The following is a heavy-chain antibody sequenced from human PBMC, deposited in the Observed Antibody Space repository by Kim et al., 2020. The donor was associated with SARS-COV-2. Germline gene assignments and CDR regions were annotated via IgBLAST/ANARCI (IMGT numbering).Heavy chain of an antibody. CDR2: ISDGGDIT. Sequence: GGSLRLSCAASGYTFSSYDMTWVRQAPGKGLEWVAGISDGGDITYYPDFVKGRFIISRDDSKNTLHLQMNSLRAEDTAVYFCATDHLDYWGQGTLVTVSS. CDR1: GYTFSSYD. V-gene: IGHV3-23*01. J-gene: IGHJ4*02. CDR3: ATDHLDY.